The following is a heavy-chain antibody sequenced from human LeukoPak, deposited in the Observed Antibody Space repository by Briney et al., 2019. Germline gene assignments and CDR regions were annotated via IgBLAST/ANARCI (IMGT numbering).Heavy chain of an antibody. CDR1: GYTFTGYY. J-gene: IGHJ6*03. Sequence: ASVKVSCKASGYTFTGYYMHWVRQAPGQGLEWMGWINPNSGGTNYAQKFQGRVTMTRDTSISTAYMELSRLRSDDTAVYYCARDHYDILTGYSNYYYYMDVWGKGTTVTISS. CDR3: ARDHYDILTGYSNYYYYMDV. V-gene: IGHV1-2*02. D-gene: IGHD3-9*01. CDR2: INPNSGGT.